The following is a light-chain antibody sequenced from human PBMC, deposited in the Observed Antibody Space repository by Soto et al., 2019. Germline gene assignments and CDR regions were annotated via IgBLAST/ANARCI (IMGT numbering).Light chain of an antibody. V-gene: IGKV3-11*01. CDR2: QTS. J-gene: IGKJ1*01. CDR1: QYINTR. Sequence: EIVLTQSPATLSSFPGDRVTLSCRASQYINTRLALYQHRPGQAPRLLIYQTSLRAAGIPARFSASGSGTDFTLTISDVQPEDFALYYCHQRQSWPRTFGQVTKLDIK. CDR3: HQRQSWPRT.